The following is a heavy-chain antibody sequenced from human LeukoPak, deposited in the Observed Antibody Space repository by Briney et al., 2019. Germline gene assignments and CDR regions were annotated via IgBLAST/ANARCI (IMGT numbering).Heavy chain of an antibody. CDR2: MNPNSGNT. D-gene: IGHD6-13*01. CDR1: GYTFTSYD. CDR3: ARGGERQLVEARADY. Sequence: ASVKVSCKASGYTFTSYDINWVRQATGQVLEWMGWMNPNSGNTGYAQKFQGRVTMTRNTSISTAYMELSSLRSEDTAVYYCARGGERQLVEARADYWGQGTLVTVSS. J-gene: IGHJ4*02. V-gene: IGHV1-8*01.